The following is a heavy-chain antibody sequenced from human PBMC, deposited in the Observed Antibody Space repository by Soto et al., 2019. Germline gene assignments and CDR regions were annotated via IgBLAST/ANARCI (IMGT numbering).Heavy chain of an antibody. Sequence: SETLSLTCAVSGGSISSSTYYWGWIRQPPGKGLEWIGSIYYSGTTYYTTSLKSRVTISVDTSKNQFSLKLTSVTAADTAFFSFPTLLHCDISPCIFDFWGQGTLVPVSS. D-gene: IGHD3-22*01. CDR2: IYYSGTT. CDR3: PTLLHCDISPCIFDF. V-gene: IGHV4-39*01. J-gene: IGHJ4*02. CDR1: GGSISSSTYY.